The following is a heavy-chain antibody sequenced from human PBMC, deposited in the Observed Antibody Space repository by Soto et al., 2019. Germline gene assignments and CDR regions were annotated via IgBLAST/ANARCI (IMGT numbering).Heavy chain of an antibody. Sequence: PSETLSLTCSVCGDSVSSGDYYWSWIRQPPGKGLEWIGHVYFSGSTNYIPSLKSRLTMSVDTAKNQFSLKLNSVTAADTAVYYCARIPVVIYMISWFDPGGRGTQVTASS. CDR3: ARIPVVIYMISWFDP. J-gene: IGHJ5*02. D-gene: IGHD3-16*01. CDR2: VYFSGST. CDR1: GDSVSSGDYY. V-gene: IGHV4-61*08.